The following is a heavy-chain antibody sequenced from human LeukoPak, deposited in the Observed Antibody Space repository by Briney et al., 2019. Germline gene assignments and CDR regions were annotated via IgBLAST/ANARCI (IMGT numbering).Heavy chain of an antibody. CDR1: GFTFNSYG. CDR3: ARGYYDILTGYLLPYYFDY. D-gene: IGHD3-9*01. V-gene: IGHV3-30*03. Sequence: PGRSLRLSCAASGFTFNSYGMHWVRQAPGKGLEWVAVISYDGTNKYYADSVKGRFTISRDNSKNTLYLQMNSLRAEDTAVYYCARGYYDILTGYLLPYYFDYWGQGTLVTVSS. J-gene: IGHJ4*02. CDR2: ISYDGTNK.